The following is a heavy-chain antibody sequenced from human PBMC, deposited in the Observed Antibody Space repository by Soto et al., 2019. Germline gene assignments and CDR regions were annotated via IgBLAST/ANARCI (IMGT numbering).Heavy chain of an antibody. Sequence: SETLSLTCTVSGGSISSYYWSWIRQPPGKGLEWIGYIYYSGSTNYNPSLKSRVTISVDTSKNQFSLKLSSVTAADTAVYYCARGPHYYDTLTGYYYYYYYYMDVWGKGTTVTVSS. CDR2: IYYSGST. V-gene: IGHV4-59*01. J-gene: IGHJ6*03. CDR1: GGSISSYY. CDR3: ARGPHYYDTLTGYYYYYYYYMDV. D-gene: IGHD3-9*01.